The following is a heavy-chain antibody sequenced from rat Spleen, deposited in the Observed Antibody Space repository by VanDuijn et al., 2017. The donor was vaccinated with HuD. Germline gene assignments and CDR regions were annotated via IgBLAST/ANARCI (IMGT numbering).Heavy chain of an antibody. CDR1: GFTFSNYG. Sequence: EVQLVESGGGLVQPGRSMKLSCAASGFTFSNYGMAWVRQAPKKVLEWVAYISYDGGTTYYRDSVKGRFTISRDNAKSILYLQMDSLRSEDTATYYCTTVRSYTYWYFDFWGPGTMVTVSS. D-gene: IGHD1-2*01. CDR2: ISYDGGTT. J-gene: IGHJ1*01. CDR3: TTVRSYTYWYFDF. V-gene: IGHV5-20*01.